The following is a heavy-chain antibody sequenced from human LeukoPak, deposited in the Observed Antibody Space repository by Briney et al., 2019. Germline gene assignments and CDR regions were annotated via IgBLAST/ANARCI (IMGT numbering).Heavy chain of an antibody. CDR1: GSTFSIRP. Sequence: GGSLRLSCSASGSTFSIRPMHWVRQAPGKGLEYVSGSSANGGSTYSADSVKGRFIISRDNSKNTVYLQMSSLRPEDTALYYCVTQISGWVYWGQGTLVTVSS. V-gene: IGHV3-64D*06. CDR2: SSANGGST. CDR3: VTQISGWVY. J-gene: IGHJ4*02. D-gene: IGHD6-19*01.